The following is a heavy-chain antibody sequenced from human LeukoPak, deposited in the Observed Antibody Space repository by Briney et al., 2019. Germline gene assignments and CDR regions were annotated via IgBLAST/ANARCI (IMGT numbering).Heavy chain of an antibody. CDR3: AREGFRQLVPFDY. D-gene: IGHD6-13*01. CDR1: GGSISSYY. V-gene: IGHV4-59*12. CDR2: IYYSGST. J-gene: IGHJ4*02. Sequence: SETLSLTCTVSGGSISSYYWSWIRQPPGKGLEWIGYIYYSGSTNYNPSLKSRVTMSVDTSKNQFSLKLSSVTAADTAVYYCAREGFRQLVPFDYWGQGTLVTVSS.